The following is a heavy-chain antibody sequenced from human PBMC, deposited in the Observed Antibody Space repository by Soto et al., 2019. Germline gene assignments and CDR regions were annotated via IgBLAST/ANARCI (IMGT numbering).Heavy chain of an antibody. V-gene: IGHV4-59*01. Sequence: SETLSLTCTVSGGSISSYYWSWIRQPPGKGLEWIGYIYYSGSTNYNPSLKSRVTISVDTSKNQFSLKLSSVTAADTAVYYCARTYYDFWSGYIYARYNWFDPWGQGTLVTVSS. D-gene: IGHD3-3*01. CDR2: IYYSGST. J-gene: IGHJ5*02. CDR3: ARTYYDFWSGYIYARYNWFDP. CDR1: GGSISSYY.